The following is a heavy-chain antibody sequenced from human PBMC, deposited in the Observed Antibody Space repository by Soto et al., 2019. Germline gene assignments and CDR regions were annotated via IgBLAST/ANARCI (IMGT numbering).Heavy chain of an antibody. V-gene: IGHV1-69*01. CDR1: GDTFKNCV. J-gene: IGHJ6*02. CDR2: IIPLFGTT. D-gene: IGHD3-10*01. Sequence: QVQVVQSGVEVRSPGSSVKVSCKASGDTFKNCVISWVRQAPGQGLEWMGGIIPLFGTTDFAQRFQGRLTITTDESTTTAYMELSRLRSEDTATYYCAAELGFGKLSVVWGQGTTVIVSS. CDR3: AAELGFGKLSVV.